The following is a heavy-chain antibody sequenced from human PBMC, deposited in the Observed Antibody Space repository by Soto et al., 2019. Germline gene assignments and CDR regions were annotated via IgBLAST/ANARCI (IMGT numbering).Heavy chain of an antibody. Sequence: SETLSLTCTVSGASISGYYWSWIRKSAGKGLEWIGRIYATGTTDYNPSLKSRFMMSVDTSKKQFSLKLRSVTAADTAVYYCVRDGTKTLRDWFDPWGQGISVTVSS. CDR1: GASISGYY. J-gene: IGHJ5*02. D-gene: IGHD1-1*01. V-gene: IGHV4-4*07. CDR2: IYATGTT. CDR3: VRDGTKTLRDWFDP.